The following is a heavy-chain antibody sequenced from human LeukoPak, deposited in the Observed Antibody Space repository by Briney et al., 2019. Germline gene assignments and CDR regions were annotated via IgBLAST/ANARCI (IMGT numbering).Heavy chain of an antibody. CDR2: IWYDGSNK. CDR3: ARDLRDYYDSSGYFDTAFDI. CDR1: GFTFSSYG. V-gene: IGHV3-33*01. D-gene: IGHD3-22*01. Sequence: GGSLRLSCAASGFTFSSYGMHWLRQAPGKGLEWVAVIWYDGSNKYYADSVKGRFTISRDNSKNTLYLQMNSLRAEDTAVYYCARDLRDYYDSSGYFDTAFDIWGQGTMVTVSS. J-gene: IGHJ3*02.